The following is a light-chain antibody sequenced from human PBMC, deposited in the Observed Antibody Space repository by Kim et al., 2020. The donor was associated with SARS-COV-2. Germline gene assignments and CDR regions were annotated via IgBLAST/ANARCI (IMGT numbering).Light chain of an antibody. Sequence: QSVLTQPPSASGTPGQRVTISCSGSGSNIGSNTVNWYQQFPGTAPKLLIDTDDRRPSGVSDRVSCSKSGTSASLAISGLQSEDEADYYCATWDDSLDVWMFGGGTKLTVL. CDR1: GSNIGSNT. CDR2: TDD. V-gene: IGLV1-44*01. J-gene: IGLJ3*02. CDR3: ATWDDSLDVWM.